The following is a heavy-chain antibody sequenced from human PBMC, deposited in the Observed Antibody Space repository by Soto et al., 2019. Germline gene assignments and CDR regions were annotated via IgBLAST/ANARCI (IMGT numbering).Heavy chain of an antibody. D-gene: IGHD6-13*01. CDR3: ASEVIAAAGRFDP. V-gene: IGHV3-48*01. Sequence: GGSLRLSCAASGFTFSSYSMNWVRQAPGKGLEWVSYISSSSSTIYYADSVKGRFTISRDNAKNSLYLQMNSLRAEDTAVYYCASEVIAAAGRFDPWGQGTLVTVPQ. CDR1: GFTFSSYS. CDR2: ISSSSSTI. J-gene: IGHJ5*02.